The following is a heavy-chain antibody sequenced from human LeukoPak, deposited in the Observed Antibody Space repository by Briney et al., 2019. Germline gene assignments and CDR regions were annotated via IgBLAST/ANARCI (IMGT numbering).Heavy chain of an antibody. Sequence: GGSLRLSCAASGFTFSSYAMSWVRQAPGKGLEWVSAISGSGGSTYYADSVKGRFTISRDNSKNTLYLQMNSLRAEDTAVYYCARANSYCGGDCYSDSWFDPWGQGTLVTVSS. CDR3: ARANSYCGGDCYSDSWFDP. V-gene: IGHV3-23*01. CDR2: ISGSGGST. J-gene: IGHJ5*02. D-gene: IGHD2-21*02. CDR1: GFTFSSYA.